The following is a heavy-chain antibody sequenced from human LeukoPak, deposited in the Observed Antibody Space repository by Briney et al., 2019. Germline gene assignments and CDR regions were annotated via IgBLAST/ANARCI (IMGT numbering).Heavy chain of an antibody. D-gene: IGHD3-22*01. CDR3: AKGTSYYDSSGYYYTAEYYFDY. CDR1: GFTFSSYA. Sequence: PGGSLRLSCAASGFTFSSYAMSWVRQAPGKGLEWVSAISGSGGSTYYADPVKGRFTISRDNSKNTLYLQMNSLRAEDTAVYYCAKGTSYYDSSGYYYTAEYYFDYWGQGTLVTVSS. CDR2: ISGSGGST. J-gene: IGHJ4*02. V-gene: IGHV3-23*01.